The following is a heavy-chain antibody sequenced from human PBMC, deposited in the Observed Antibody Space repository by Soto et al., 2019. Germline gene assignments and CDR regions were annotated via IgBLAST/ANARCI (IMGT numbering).Heavy chain of an antibody. Sequence: QVQLVQSGAEVKKSGAPVKVSCKSSGYTFTSYGISWVRQAPGQGLEWMGWINVYNGNTKYAQKLLGRVTMTTDTSASTDYMELRSLRSDDTAGYYCARIYGGKNGRDGAFDIWGQGTMVTVSS. CDR1: GYTFTSYG. V-gene: IGHV1-18*01. D-gene: IGHD4-17*01. CDR2: INVYNGNT. CDR3: ARIYGGKNGRDGAFDI. J-gene: IGHJ3*02.